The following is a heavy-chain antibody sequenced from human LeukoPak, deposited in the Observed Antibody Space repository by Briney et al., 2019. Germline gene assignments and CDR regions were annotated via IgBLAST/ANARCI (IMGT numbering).Heavy chain of an antibody. D-gene: IGHD6-13*01. J-gene: IGHJ5*02. V-gene: IGHV3-21*01. CDR1: GFTFSSYS. CDR3: ARGSLAAAGGGNWFDP. CDR2: ISSSSSYI. Sequence: GGSLRLSCAASGFTFSSYSMNWVRQAPGKGLEGVSSISSSSSYIYYTDSVKGRFTISRDNPKNSLYLQMNSLRAEDTAVYYCARGSLAAAGGGNWFDPWGQGTLVTVSS.